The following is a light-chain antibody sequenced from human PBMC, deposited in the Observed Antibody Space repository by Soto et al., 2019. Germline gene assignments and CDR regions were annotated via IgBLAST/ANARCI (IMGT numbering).Light chain of an antibody. CDR1: QSLSREF. CDR3: QHYGGSPAYT. Sequence: EIILTQSPGTLSLSPGERATLYCGGSQSLSREFLAWYQQKPGQAPRLLMYQTSSRASGVPDRFSGSGSGTDFTLTISGLEPEDSAVYYCQHYGGSPAYTFGQGTKLEI. CDR2: QTS. J-gene: IGKJ2*01. V-gene: IGKV3-20*01.